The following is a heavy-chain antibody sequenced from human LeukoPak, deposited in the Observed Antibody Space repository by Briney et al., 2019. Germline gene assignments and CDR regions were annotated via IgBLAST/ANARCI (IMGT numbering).Heavy chain of an antibody. CDR2: INHSGST. CDR1: GGSFSGYY. D-gene: IGHD3-10*01. CDR3: ARGLITMVRGVSRRRFDP. J-gene: IGHJ5*02. V-gene: IGHV4-34*01. Sequence: SETLSLTCAVYGGSFSGYYWSWIRQPPGKGLEWIGEINHSGSTNYNPSLKSRVTISVDTSKNQFSLKLSSVTAADTAVYYCARGLITMVRGVSRRRFDPWGQGTLVTVSS.